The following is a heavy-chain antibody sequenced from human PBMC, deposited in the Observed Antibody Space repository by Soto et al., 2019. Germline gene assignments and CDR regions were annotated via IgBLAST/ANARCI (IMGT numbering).Heavy chain of an antibody. CDR2: INPSGGSP. Sequence: QVHLMQSGAEVKKPGASVRVSCKASGYTFTNYYMHWVRQAPGQGLEWMGIINPSGGSPTFAEKFQGRVTMTRDTSTSTVYMELSSLRSEDSAVYYCARGYLSTVTTYGYFDYWGQGTLATVSS. CDR3: ARGYLSTVTTYGYFDY. D-gene: IGHD4-17*01. J-gene: IGHJ4*02. CDR1: GYTFTNYY. V-gene: IGHV1-46*03.